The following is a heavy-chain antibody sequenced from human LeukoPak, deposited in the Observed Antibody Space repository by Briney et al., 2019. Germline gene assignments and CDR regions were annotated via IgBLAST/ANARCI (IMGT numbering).Heavy chain of an antibody. D-gene: IGHD4-17*01. Sequence: ASVKVSCKASGYTFTGYYMHWVRQAPGQGLEWMGWINTNSGGTNYAQKFQGRVTMTRDTSISTAYMELSRLRSDDTAVYYCARDFWDYGDYPTNAFDIWGQGTMVTVSS. CDR2: INTNSGGT. CDR1: GYTFTGYY. V-gene: IGHV1-2*02. J-gene: IGHJ3*02. CDR3: ARDFWDYGDYPTNAFDI.